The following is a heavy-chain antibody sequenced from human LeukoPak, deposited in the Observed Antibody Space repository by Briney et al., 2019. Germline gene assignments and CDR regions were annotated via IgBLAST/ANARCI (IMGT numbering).Heavy chain of an antibody. CDR1: GFTFSDYG. CDR3: ARDKYSTHYSLFDY. Sequence: GGSLRLSCAASGFTFSDYGMHWVRQAPGKGLEWVAVIYYDQSSKYYAESVKGRFTISRENSKNTLYLQMKRLSAEDTALYYCARDKYSTHYSLFDYWGQGTLVSVSS. D-gene: IGHD1-26*01. J-gene: IGHJ4*02. V-gene: IGHV3-33*01. CDR2: IYYDQSSK.